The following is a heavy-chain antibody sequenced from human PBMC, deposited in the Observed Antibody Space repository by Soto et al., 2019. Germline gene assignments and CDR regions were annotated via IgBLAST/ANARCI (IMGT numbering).Heavy chain of an antibody. CDR1: GESISDYY. D-gene: IGHD6-19*01. Sequence: TLSLTCTVSGESISDYYWSWIRQPAGKGLEWIGRFHNSGNTKSNPSLKSRVAMSADTSKNQFSLSLRSVTAADTAMYYCARMYNSGFYRPEGDYYFYGMDVWGQGTTVTVSS. CDR2: FHNSGNT. J-gene: IGHJ6*02. CDR3: ARMYNSGFYRPEGDYYFYGMDV. V-gene: IGHV4-4*07.